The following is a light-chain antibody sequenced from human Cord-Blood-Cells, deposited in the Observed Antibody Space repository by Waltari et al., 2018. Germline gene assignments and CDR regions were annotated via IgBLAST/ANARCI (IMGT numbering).Light chain of an antibody. CDR3: QQYYSTPYT. Sequence: DLVLTQSPDSLAASLGGRATINCKSSQSVLYSSNNKNYLAWYQQKPGQPPKLLIYWASTRESGVPDRFSGSGSGTDFTLTISSLQAEDVAVYYCQQYYSTPYTFGQGTKLEIK. V-gene: IGKV4-1*01. J-gene: IGKJ2*01. CDR2: WAS. CDR1: QSVLYSSNNKNY.